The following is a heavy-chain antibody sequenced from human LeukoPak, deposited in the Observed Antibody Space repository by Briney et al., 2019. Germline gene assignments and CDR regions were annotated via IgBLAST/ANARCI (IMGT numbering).Heavy chain of an antibody. D-gene: IGHD3-10*01. CDR3: ARGRTYYYPMVREVIQHNWFDP. J-gene: IGHJ5*02. CDR1: GYTFTSYD. Sequence: ASVKVSCKASGYTFTSYDINWVRQATGQGLEWMGWMNPNSGNTGYAQKFQGRVTMTRNTSISTAYMELSSLRSEDTAVYYCARGRTYYYPMVREVIQHNWFDPWGQGTLVTVSS. V-gene: IGHV1-8*01. CDR2: MNPNSGNT.